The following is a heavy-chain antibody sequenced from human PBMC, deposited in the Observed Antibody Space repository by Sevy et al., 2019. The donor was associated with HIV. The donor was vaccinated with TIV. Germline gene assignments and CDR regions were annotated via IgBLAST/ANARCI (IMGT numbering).Heavy chain of an antibody. CDR3: ARVGGSSGTGGAFDI. Sequence: GGSLRLSCAASEFTFSNYTMYWVRQAPGKGLEWVAIISYDGSNKYYAHSVKGRFTISRDNSKNTLYLQMNSLRAEDTAVYYCARVGGSSGTGGAFDIWGQGTMVTVSS. CDR1: EFTFSNYT. J-gene: IGHJ3*02. CDR2: ISYDGSNK. V-gene: IGHV3-30-3*01. D-gene: IGHD3-22*01.